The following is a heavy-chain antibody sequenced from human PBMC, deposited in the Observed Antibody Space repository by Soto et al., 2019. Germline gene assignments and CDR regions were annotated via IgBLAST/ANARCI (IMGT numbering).Heavy chain of an antibody. CDR1: AFTFSSYA. Sequence: GGSLRLSCAASAFTFSSYAMSWLRQAPGKGLEWVSGISGSGANTYYADSVKGRFTFSRDNSRNKLSLQMNSLRAEDTALYYCVILALGKFDFWGQGTLVTVSS. CDR3: VILALGKFDF. V-gene: IGHV3-23*01. J-gene: IGHJ4*02. D-gene: IGHD1-26*01. CDR2: ISGSGANT.